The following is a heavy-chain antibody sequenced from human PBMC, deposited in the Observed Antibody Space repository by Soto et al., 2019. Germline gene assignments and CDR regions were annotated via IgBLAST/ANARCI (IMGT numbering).Heavy chain of an antibody. J-gene: IGHJ4*02. CDR1: GFTFSSYS. CDR2: ISPSSSSI. Sequence: EVQLVESGGGLVQPGGSLRLSCAASGFTFSSYSMHWVSQGPGKGLEWVSYISPSSSSIYYADSVKGRFTISGDNAKNSLYLQMNSLRAEDTAVYYCARVAYYYDSSGYLYWGQGTLVTVSS. D-gene: IGHD3-22*01. V-gene: IGHV3-48*01. CDR3: ARVAYYYDSSGYLY.